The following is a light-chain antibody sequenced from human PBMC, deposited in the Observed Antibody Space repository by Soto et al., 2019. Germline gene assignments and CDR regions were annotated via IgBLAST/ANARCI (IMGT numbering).Light chain of an antibody. J-gene: IGKJ1*01. Sequence: DIVMTQSPVSLTVTPREPSSISCRSSRYLLQANGYPYFHVFLQKPGQSPQLLIYLGYNRAPGVPDRFSGTGSDTDFTLKISRVEAEDVGVYYCMQPLQSWTFGQGTKVHIK. CDR3: MQPLQSWT. CDR2: LGY. CDR1: RYLLQANGYPY. V-gene: IGKV2-28*01.